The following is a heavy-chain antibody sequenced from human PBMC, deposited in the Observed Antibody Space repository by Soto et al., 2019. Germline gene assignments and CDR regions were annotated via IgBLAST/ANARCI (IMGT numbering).Heavy chain of an antibody. V-gene: IGHV3-30*04. CDR3: ARPNRHYYYYGLDV. CDR1: GFTFSSYA. CDR2: ISYDGRNK. J-gene: IGHJ6*02. Sequence: QVQLVESGGGVVQPGRSLRLSCAASGFTFSSYAMHWVRQAPGKGLEWVAVISYDGRNKYYADSVKGRFTISRDNSKNTLYLQMNSLRAEDTAVYYCARPNRHYYYYGLDVWGQGTTVTVSS. D-gene: IGHD7-27*01.